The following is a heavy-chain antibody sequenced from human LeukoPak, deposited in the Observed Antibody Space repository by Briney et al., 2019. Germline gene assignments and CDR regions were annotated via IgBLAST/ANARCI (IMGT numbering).Heavy chain of an antibody. J-gene: IGHJ5*02. CDR3: ARGPLEHSSGCPT. Sequence: SETLSLTCAVYGGSFSGYYWSWIRQPPGKGLEWIGEVNHSGSANYNPSLKSRVTISVDTSKNQFSLKLSSVTAADTAVYYCARGPLEHSSGCPTWGQGTLVTVSS. CDR2: VNHSGSA. D-gene: IGHD6-19*01. CDR1: GGSFSGYY. V-gene: IGHV4-34*01.